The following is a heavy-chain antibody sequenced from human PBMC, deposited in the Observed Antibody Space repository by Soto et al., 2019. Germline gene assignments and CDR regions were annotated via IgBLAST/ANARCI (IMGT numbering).Heavy chain of an antibody. CDR2: MRPDSGGA. CDR3: ARDPHEGVYDY. V-gene: IGHV1-2*02. J-gene: IGHJ4*02. CDR1: GYTFTGYY. D-gene: IGHD3-16*01. Sequence: QVQLVQSGAEVKKPGASVKVSCKASGYTFTGYYLHWIRQAPGQGLEWMGWMRPDSGGANYAQKXXXXXXMTRDTSISTFYMELSRLRSDDTAVYYCARDPHEGVYDYWGQGTLVTVSS.